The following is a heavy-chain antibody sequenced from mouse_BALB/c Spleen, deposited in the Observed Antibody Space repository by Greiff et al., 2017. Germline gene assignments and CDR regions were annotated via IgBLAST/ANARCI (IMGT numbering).Heavy chain of an antibody. Sequence: VQLQQSGPGLVAPSQSLSITCTVSGFSLTDYGVSWIRQPPGKGLEWLGVIWGGGSTYYNSALKSRLSISKDNSKSQVFLKMNSLQTDDTAMYYCAKHGDGNYWYFDVWGAGTTVTVSS. CDR1: GFSLTDYG. J-gene: IGHJ1*01. V-gene: IGHV2-6-5*01. CDR2: IWGGGST. CDR3: AKHGDGNYWYFDV. D-gene: IGHD2-1*01.